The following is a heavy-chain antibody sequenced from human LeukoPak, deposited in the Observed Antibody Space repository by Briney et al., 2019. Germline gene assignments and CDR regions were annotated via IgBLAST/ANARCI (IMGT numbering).Heavy chain of an antibody. V-gene: IGHV3-23*01. J-gene: IGHJ6*02. CDR3: ARGGENSSGWFGYYYYGMDV. CDR1: GFTFSNFA. CDR2: ISDSAAKT. Sequence: GGSLRLSCEVSGFTFSNFAMSWVRQAPGKGLEWISAISDSAAKTYYADSVKGRFTISRDNSKNTLYLQMNSLRAEDTAVYYCARGGENSSGWFGYYYYGMDVWGQGTTVTVSS. D-gene: IGHD6-19*01.